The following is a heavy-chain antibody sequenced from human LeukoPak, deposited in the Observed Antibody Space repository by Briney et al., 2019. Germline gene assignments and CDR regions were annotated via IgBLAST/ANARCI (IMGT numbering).Heavy chain of an antibody. CDR2: INHSGST. V-gene: IGHV4-34*01. CDR1: GGSFSGYY. J-gene: IGHJ4*02. D-gene: IGHD2-15*01. CDR3: ARDHCSGGTCYFPLDY. Sequence: SETLSLTCAVYGGSFSGYYWSWIRQPPGKWPEWIGEINHSGSTNYNPSLKSRVTMSVDTSKNQFSLKLSSVTAADTAVYYCARDHCSGGTCYFPLDYWGQGTLVTVSS.